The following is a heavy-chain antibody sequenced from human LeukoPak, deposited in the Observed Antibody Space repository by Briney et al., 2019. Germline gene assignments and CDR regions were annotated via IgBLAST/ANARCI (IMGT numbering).Heavy chain of an antibody. V-gene: IGHV4-34*01. CDR3: ARIGFGENYYFDY. CDR2: INHSGST. Sequence: PSETLSLTCAVYGGSFSGYYWSWIRQPPGKGLEWIGEINHSGSTNYNPSLQSRVTISVDTSKNQFSLKLSSVTAADTAVYYCARIGFGENYYFDYWGQGTLVTVSS. J-gene: IGHJ4*02. CDR1: GGSFSGYY. D-gene: IGHD3-10*01.